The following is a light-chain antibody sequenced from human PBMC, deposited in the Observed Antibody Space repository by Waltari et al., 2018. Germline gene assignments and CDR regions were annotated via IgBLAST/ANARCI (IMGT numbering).Light chain of an antibody. CDR2: KAS. CDR3: QQYNSYPLT. J-gene: IGKJ4*01. Sequence: DSQMTQSPSTLSASVGDRVTITCPASQSISSWLAWYQQKPGKAPKLLIYKASSLESGVPSRFSGSGSGTEFTLTISSLQPDDFATYYCQQYNSYPLTFGGGTKVEIK. CDR1: QSISSW. V-gene: IGKV1-5*03.